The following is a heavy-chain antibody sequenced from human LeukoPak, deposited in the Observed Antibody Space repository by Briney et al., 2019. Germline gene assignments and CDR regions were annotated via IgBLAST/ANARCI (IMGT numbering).Heavy chain of an antibody. J-gene: IGHJ3*02. Sequence: PGGSLRPSCAASGFTFDDYAMHWVRQAPGKGLEWVSGISWNSGSIGYADSVKGRFTISRDNAKNSLYLQMNSLRAEDTALYYCAKDLTVSLDAFDIWGQGTMVTVSS. D-gene: IGHD2-8*02. CDR3: AKDLTVSLDAFDI. CDR1: GFTFDDYA. V-gene: IGHV3-9*01. CDR2: ISWNSGSI.